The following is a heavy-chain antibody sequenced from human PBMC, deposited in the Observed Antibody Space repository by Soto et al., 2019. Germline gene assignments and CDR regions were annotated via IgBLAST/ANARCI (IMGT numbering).Heavy chain of an antibody. J-gene: IGHJ5*02. CDR1: GGSISSYY. V-gene: IGHV4-59*01. CDR2: IYYSGST. CDR3: ARGGSYYWISNWFDP. D-gene: IGHD1-26*01. Sequence: PSETLSLTCTVSGGSISSYYWSWIRQPPGKGLEWIGYIYYSGSTNYNPSLKSRVTISVDTSKNQFSLKLSSVTAADTAAYYCARGGSYYWISNWFDPWGQGTLVTVSS.